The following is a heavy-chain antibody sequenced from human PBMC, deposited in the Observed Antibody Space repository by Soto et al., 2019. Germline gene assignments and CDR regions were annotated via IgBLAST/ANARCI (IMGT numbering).Heavy chain of an antibody. V-gene: IGHV4-31*03. D-gene: IGHD2-15*01. Sequence: PSETMSLTCTVSGVSIRSGFYYWSWIRQHPGKGLEWIGYIYYSGSTYYNPSLKGRVTISVDTSKNQFSLKLSSVTAADTAVYYCARESSAAAFDIWGQGTMVTVSS. CDR2: IYYSGST. J-gene: IGHJ3*02. CDR3: ARESSAAAFDI. CDR1: GVSIRSGFYY.